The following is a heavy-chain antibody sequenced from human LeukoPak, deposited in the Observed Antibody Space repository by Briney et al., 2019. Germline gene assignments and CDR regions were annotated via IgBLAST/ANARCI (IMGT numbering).Heavy chain of an antibody. V-gene: IGHV3-21*04. CDR3: AKHRLGQVQAFDI. CDR1: GFTFSSYS. D-gene: IGHD3-22*01. Sequence: GGSLRLSCAASGFTFSSYSMNWVRQAPGKGLEWVSSISSSSSYIYYADSVKGRFTISRDNAKNSLYLQMNSLRAEDTAVYYCAKHRLGQVQAFDIWGQGTMVTVSS. CDR2: ISSSSSYI. J-gene: IGHJ3*02.